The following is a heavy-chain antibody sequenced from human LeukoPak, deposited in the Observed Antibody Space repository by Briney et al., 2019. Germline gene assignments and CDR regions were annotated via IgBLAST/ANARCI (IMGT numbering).Heavy chain of an antibody. V-gene: IGHV3-15*01. Sequence: PGGSLRLSCAASGFTFTNAWMNWVRQAPGKGREWVGRIKSKSEGGTAEYGAPVKGRFTISRDDSKHTLYLQMDSLRSEDTAVYYCATISGYRSGPFEDWGQGTLVTVSS. CDR3: ATISGYRSGPFED. D-gene: IGHD6-19*01. J-gene: IGHJ4*02. CDR2: IKSKSEGGTA. CDR1: GFTFTNAW.